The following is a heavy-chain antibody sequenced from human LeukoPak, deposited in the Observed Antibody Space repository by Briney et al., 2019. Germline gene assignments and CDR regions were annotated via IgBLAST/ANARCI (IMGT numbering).Heavy chain of an antibody. CDR2: ISGSDGST. Sequence: GGSLRLSCAASGFTFSNYATSWVRQAPGKGLEWVSTISGSDGSTYYADSVKGRFTISRDNSKNTLYLQMNSLRVEDTAIYYCAKGRGYCTGGSCYSDYWGQGTLVTVSS. CDR1: GFTFSNYA. V-gene: IGHV3-23*01. CDR3: AKGRGYCTGGSCYSDY. D-gene: IGHD2-15*01. J-gene: IGHJ4*02.